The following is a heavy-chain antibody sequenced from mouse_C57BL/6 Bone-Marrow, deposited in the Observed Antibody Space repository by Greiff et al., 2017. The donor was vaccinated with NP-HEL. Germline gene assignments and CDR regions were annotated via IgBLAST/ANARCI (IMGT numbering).Heavy chain of an antibody. CDR2: INPRSGNT. V-gene: IGHV1-81*01. CDR1: GYTFTSYG. Sequence: VQLQQSGAELARPGASVKLSCKASGYTFTSYGISWVKQRTGQGLEWIGEINPRSGNTYYNEKFKGKDTLTADKSSSTAYMALRRLTSVDSAVYFFAPDGYYDSWFAYWGQGTLLTVSA. CDR3: APDGYYDSWFAY. J-gene: IGHJ3*01. D-gene: IGHD2-3*01.